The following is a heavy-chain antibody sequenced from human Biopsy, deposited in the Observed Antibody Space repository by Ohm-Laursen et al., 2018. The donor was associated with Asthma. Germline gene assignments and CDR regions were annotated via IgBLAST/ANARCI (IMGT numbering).Heavy chain of an antibody. CDR3: VSPPGY. Sequence: TLSLTCGVSGGSISSSSYYWGWIRRPPGKGLEFIGTIYYSGSTYYNPSLKSRVTLSVDASKNQFSLKLTSVTAADTAVYYCVSPPGYWGQGTRVTVSS. J-gene: IGHJ4*02. CDR2: IYYSGST. V-gene: IGHV4-39*01. CDR1: GGSISSSSYY.